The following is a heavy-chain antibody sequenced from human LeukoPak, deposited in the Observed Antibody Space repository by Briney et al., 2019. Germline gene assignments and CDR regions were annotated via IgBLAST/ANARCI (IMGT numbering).Heavy chain of an antibody. CDR2: IYHSGST. CDR1: GGSICSGGYS. D-gene: IGHD6-6*01. V-gene: IGHV4-30-2*01. Sequence: SQTLSLTCAVSGGSICSGGYSWSWIRQPPGKGLEWIGYIYHSGSTYYNPSLKSRVTISVDRSKNQFSLKLSSVTAADTAVYYCARTSIAARRANAFDIWGQGTLVTVSS. J-gene: IGHJ3*02. CDR3: ARTSIAARRANAFDI.